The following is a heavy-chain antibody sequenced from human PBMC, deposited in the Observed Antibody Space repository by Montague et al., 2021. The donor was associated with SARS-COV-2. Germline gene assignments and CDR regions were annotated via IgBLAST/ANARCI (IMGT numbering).Heavy chain of an antibody. Sequence: SETLSLTCTVSGGSISNYYWSWIRQPAGKGLEWIGRIYFCGSTNXNPSLMSRISMSVDTSKNQFSLKLSSVTAADTAIYYCARDYSHCSGGSCVFDYWGQGTLVTVSS. D-gene: IGHD2-15*01. CDR3: ARDYSHCSGGSCVFDY. CDR1: GGSISNYY. CDR2: IYFCGST. V-gene: IGHV4-4*07. J-gene: IGHJ4*02.